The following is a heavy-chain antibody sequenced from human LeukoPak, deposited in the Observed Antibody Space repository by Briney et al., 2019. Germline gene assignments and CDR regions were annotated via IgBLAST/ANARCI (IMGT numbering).Heavy chain of an antibody. CDR1: GGSISNYY. D-gene: IGHD6-13*01. CDR2: IYYSGNT. V-gene: IGHV4-59*01. J-gene: IGHJ5*02. CDR3: ARGDSSSWSNWFDP. Sequence: SETLSLTCTVSGGSISNYYWSWIRQPPGKGLEWLGYIYYSGNTNYNPSLKSRVTISVDTSKNQFSLKLSSVTAADTAVYYCARGDSSSWSNWFDPWGQGTLVTVSS.